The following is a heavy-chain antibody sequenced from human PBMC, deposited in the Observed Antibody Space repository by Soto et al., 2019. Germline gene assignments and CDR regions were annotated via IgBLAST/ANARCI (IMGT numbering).Heavy chain of an antibody. Sequence: EVRLLESGGGLVQPGGSLRLSCEASGFTFGNYAMTWVRQGPGRGLEWVSALSGSSLNTYYADSVKGRFTISRDNGDNTLSLQMDNLRTEDTATYFCAKGRGEMNWANYYGLDVWGQGTTVTVSS. D-gene: IGHD7-27*01. CDR1: GFTFGNYA. CDR3: AKGRGEMNWANYYGLDV. V-gene: IGHV3-23*01. J-gene: IGHJ6*02. CDR2: LSGSSLNT.